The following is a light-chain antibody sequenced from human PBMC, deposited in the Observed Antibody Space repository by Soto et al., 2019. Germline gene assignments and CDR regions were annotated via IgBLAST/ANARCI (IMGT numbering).Light chain of an antibody. CDR2: GAS. V-gene: IGKV3-15*01. J-gene: IGKJ5*01. CDR1: QSVSSN. Sequence: EIVMTQSPATLSVSPGERATLSCRASQSVSSNLAWYQQKPGQAPTLLIYGASTRATAIPARFSGSGSGAEFSLTISSMQYQDFAVYYCQQHNNWPPITFGQGTRLEIK. CDR3: QQHNNWPPIT.